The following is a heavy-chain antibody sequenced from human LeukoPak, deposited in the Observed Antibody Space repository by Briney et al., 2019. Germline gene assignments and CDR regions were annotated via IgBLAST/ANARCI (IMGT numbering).Heavy chain of an antibody. Sequence: GGSLRLSCSASGFEFSNYSMNWVRQAPGNGLEWVAYISSRSTTTYYADSVKGRFTISRDNGKNSLLLQMNSLRDEDTSVYYCARGDYCSGGSCSPLSAFDIWGQGTRVTVSS. D-gene: IGHD2-15*01. V-gene: IGHV3-48*02. CDR1: GFEFSNYS. CDR3: ARGDYCSGGSCSPLSAFDI. CDR2: ISSRSTTT. J-gene: IGHJ3*02.